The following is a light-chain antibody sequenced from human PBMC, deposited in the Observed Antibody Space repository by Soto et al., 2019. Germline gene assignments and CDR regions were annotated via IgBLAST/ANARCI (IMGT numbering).Light chain of an antibody. CDR3: CSYAGSYTGDV. CDR1: SSDVGGYNY. V-gene: IGLV2-11*01. CDR2: DVS. Sequence: QSALTQPRSVSGSPGQSVTISCTGTSSDVGGYNYVSWYQQHPGKAPKLMIYDVSKRPSGVPDRFSGSKSGNTASLTISGLQAEDEADYYCCSYAGSYTGDVFGTGTQLTVL. J-gene: IGLJ1*01.